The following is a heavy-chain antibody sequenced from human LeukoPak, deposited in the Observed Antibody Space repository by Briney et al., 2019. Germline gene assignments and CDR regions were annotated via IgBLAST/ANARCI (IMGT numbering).Heavy chain of an antibody. J-gene: IGHJ4*02. D-gene: IGHD1-1*01. CDR3: ARHLITAAAGTLGNYFDY. CDR1: GGSISSSSYY. Sequence: SETLSLTCTVSGGSISSSSYYWGWVRQPPGKGLEWIGGIYYSGSTYYNPSLERRVTISVDTSKNQFSLKQSSVTAADTAVFYCARHLITAAAGTLGNYFDYWGQGTLVTVSS. CDR2: IYYSGST. V-gene: IGHV4-39*01.